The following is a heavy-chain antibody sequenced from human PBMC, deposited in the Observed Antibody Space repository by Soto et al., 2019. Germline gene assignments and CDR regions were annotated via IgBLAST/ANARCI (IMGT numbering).Heavy chain of an antibody. CDR1: GFTFSGFG. J-gene: IGHJ3*02. D-gene: IGHD4-17*01. CDR3: ARGRGGSYGGNSAHFDI. V-gene: IGHV3-33*01. Sequence: QVQLVESGGGVVQPGTSLRLSCEASGFTFSGFGMHWVRQAPGKGLEWVAVIWYDESKKYYADCVKGRFTISRDNSKNALYLQMNRLRAADTAVDSCARGRGGSYGGNSAHFDIWGQGTLVTVSS. CDR2: IWYDESKK.